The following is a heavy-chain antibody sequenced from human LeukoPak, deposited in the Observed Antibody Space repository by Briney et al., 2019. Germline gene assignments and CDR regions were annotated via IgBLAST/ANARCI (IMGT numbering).Heavy chain of an antibody. CDR2: ISYDGSNK. CDR3: AKAASIAVADY. V-gene: IGHV3-30*18. J-gene: IGHJ4*02. CDR1: GFTFSSYG. D-gene: IGHD6-19*01. Sequence: AGGSLRLSWAASGFTFSSYGMHWVRQAPGKGLEWVAVISYDGSNKYYADSVKGRFTISRDNSKNTLYLQMNSLRAEDTAVYYCAKAASIAVADYWGQGTLVTVSS.